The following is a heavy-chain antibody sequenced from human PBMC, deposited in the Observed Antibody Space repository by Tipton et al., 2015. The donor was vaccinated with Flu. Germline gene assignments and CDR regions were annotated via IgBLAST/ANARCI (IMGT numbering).Heavy chain of an antibody. Sequence: TLSLTCTVSGGSISSYYWSWIRQPPGKGLEWIGYIYYSGSTNYNPSLKSRVTISVDTSKNQFSLKLSSVTAADTAVYYCARVVDCSSTSCYRSYYYYMDVWGKGTTVTVSS. CDR2: IYYSGST. CDR1: GGSISSYY. J-gene: IGHJ6*03. CDR3: ARVVDCSSTSCYRSYYYYMDV. D-gene: IGHD2-2*02. V-gene: IGHV4-59*01.